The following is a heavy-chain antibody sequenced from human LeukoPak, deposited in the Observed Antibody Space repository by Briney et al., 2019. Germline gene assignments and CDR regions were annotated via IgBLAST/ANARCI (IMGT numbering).Heavy chain of an antibody. V-gene: IGHV3-33*06. J-gene: IGHJ4*02. CDR3: ANEGIYLKSSLED. Sequence: PGGSLRLSCTASGFTFSSYGMHWVRQAPGNGLEWVATIWYEERTKYYIDSVKGRFTISRDNSKNTFYLQMNSLRVDDTAIYYCANEGIYLKSSLEDWGQGTLVTVSS. CDR2: IWYEERTK. D-gene: IGHD5-12*01. CDR1: GFTFSSYG.